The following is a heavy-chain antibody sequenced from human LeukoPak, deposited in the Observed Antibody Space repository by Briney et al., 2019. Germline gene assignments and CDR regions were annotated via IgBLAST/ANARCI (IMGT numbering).Heavy chain of an antibody. CDR2: KYYSGST. CDR3: ARGRSYGFDFDS. J-gene: IGHJ4*02. D-gene: IGHD5-18*01. V-gene: IGHV4-61*01. Sequence: PSETLSLTCDVSGVSINTCCYYWTWVRQPPGKGLEWIGYKYYSGSTRYNSSLRSRLTISLDSSKNQFSLRLTSVTAADTAVYYCARGRSYGFDFDSWGPGTLVIVSS. CDR1: GVSINTCCYY.